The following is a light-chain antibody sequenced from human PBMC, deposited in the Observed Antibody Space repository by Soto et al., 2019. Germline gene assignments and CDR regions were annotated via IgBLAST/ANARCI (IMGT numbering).Light chain of an antibody. V-gene: IGKV3-20*01. J-gene: IGKJ2*01. CDR3: QQYYSTPYT. CDR2: GAS. Sequence: EIVLTQSPGTLSLSPGERTTLSCRASQSVSSNFLDWYQQKPGQAPRLLIYGASSRATGIPDRFSGSGSGTDFTLTISRLEPEDVAVYYCQQYYSTPYTFGQGTKLEI. CDR1: QSVSSNF.